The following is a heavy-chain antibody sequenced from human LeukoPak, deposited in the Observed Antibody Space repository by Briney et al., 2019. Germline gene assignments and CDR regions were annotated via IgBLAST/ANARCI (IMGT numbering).Heavy chain of an antibody. CDR1: GFPFSSYG. CDR3: ARVQNTFPYYYGMDV. V-gene: IGHV3-33*01. J-gene: IGHJ6*02. D-gene: IGHD2/OR15-2a*01. CDR2: IWYDGSNK. Sequence: PGGSLRLSCVASGFPFSSYGMHWVRQAPGKGLEWVAVIWYDGSNKYYADSVKGRFTISRDNSKNTLYLQMNSLRAEDTAVYYCARVQNTFPYYYGMDVWGQGTTVTVSS.